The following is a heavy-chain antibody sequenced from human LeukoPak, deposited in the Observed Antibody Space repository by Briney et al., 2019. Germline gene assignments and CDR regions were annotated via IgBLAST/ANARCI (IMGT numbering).Heavy chain of an antibody. CDR2: IYYSGST. CDR3: ARHPQRSDWLPPYVYYYGMDV. V-gene: IGHV4-59*01. CDR1: GGSISSYY. J-gene: IGHJ6*02. D-gene: IGHD3-9*01. Sequence: SETLSLTCTISGGSISSYYWSWIRQPPGKGLEWIGYIYYSGSTNYNPSLKSRVTISIDTSKNQFSLKLSSVTAADTAVYYCARHPQRSDWLPPYVYYYGMDVWGQGTTVTVSS.